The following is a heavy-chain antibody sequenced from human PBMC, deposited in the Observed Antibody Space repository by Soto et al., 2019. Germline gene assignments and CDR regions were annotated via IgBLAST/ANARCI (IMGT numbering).Heavy chain of an antibody. CDR1: GGFISSSNW. V-gene: IGHV4-4*02. CDR3: ARGSYHLPTY. D-gene: IGHD3-16*01. J-gene: IGHJ4*02. CDR2: IFHSGST. Sequence: QVQLVESGPGLAKPSGTLSLTCAVSGGFISSSNWWSWVRQSPGRGLEWIGEIFHSGSTNYSPSLKNRVTISVDKSTNHFSLNLSSVTAADTAVYYCARGSYHLPTYWGPGTLVSVSS.